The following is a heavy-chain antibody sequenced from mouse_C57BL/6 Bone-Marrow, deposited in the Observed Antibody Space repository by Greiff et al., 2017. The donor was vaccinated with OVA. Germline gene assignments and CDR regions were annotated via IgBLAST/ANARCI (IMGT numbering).Heavy chain of an antibody. CDR2: IRLKSDNYAT. Sequence: EVKLQESGGGLVQPGGSMKLSCVASGFTFSNYWMNWVRQSPEKGLEWVAQIRLKSDNYATHYAESVKGRFTISRDDSKSSVYLQMNNLSAEDTGIYCCTVLGRGFAYWGQGTLVTVSA. CDR3: TVLGRGFAY. V-gene: IGHV6-3*01. CDR1: GFTFSNYW. D-gene: IGHD4-1*01. J-gene: IGHJ3*01.